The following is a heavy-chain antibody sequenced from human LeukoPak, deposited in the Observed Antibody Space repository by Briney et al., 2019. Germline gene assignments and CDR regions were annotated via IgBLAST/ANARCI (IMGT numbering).Heavy chain of an antibody. CDR2: KKPDGSAN. CDR1: GFTFRNYW. J-gene: IGHJ4*02. Sequence: PGGSLRLSCAASGFTFRNYWMGWVRQATGKGVEWVANKKPDGSANNYADSVRGRFTTSRDNANNLLYLQMTRLRAEDTAVYYCARDGGLNTIFDYWAREPWSPSPQ. CDR3: ARDGGLNTIFDY. V-gene: IGHV3-7*01. D-gene: IGHD2-15*01.